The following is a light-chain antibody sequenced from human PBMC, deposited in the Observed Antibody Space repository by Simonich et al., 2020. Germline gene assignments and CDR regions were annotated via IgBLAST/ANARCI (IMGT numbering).Light chain of an antibody. J-gene: IGLJ3*02. CDR2: KDS. CDR3: QSADSSGTYRV. Sequence: SYELTQPSSVSVSPGQTARITCSGDVLAKKYARWFQQKPGQAPVLVIYKDSERPSGIPGRFSGSSSGTTVTLTISGAQVEDEADYYCQSADSSGTYRVFGGGTKLTVL. V-gene: IGLV3-27*01. CDR1: VLAKKY.